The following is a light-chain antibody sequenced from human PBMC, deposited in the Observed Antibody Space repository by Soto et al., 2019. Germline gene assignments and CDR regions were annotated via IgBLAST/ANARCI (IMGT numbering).Light chain of an antibody. J-gene: IGKJ5*01. CDR3: MQGTHWPIT. CDR2: KVS. V-gene: IGKV2-30*02. CDR1: QSLVHSDGIAY. Sequence: DVVMTQSLLSLPVTLGQPASISCRSNQSLVHSDGIAYFSWFQQRPGRSPSXLIYKVSNRDSGVPARCSGSGSGTDFALKISRVEAEDVGVYYCMQGTHWPITLGQGTRLEIK.